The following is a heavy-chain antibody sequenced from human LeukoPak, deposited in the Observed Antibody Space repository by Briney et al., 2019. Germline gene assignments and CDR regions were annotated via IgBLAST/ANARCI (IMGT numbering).Heavy chain of an antibody. CDR1: GGSISSYY. CDR3: AREGAARNWFDP. J-gene: IGHJ5*02. V-gene: IGHV4-59*12. Sequence: PSETLSLTCTVSGGSISSYYWSWIRQPPGKGLEWIGYIYYSGSTNYNPSLKSRVTISVDTSKNQFSLKLSSVTAADTAVYYCAREGAARNWFDPWGQGTLVTVSS. D-gene: IGHD6-6*01. CDR2: IYYSGST.